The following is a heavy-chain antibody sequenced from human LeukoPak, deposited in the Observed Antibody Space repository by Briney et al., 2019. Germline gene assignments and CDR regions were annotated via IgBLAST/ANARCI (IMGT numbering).Heavy chain of an antibody. CDR2: IIPIFGTA. D-gene: IGHD3-10*01. CDR3: ATHLNHYYGSGMSY. Sequence: SVKVSCKASGGTFSSYAISWVRQAPGQGLEWMGGIIPIFGTANYAQKFQGRVTMTEDTSTDTAYMELSSLRSEDTAVYYCATHLNHYYGSGMSYWGQGTLVTVSS. CDR1: GGTFSSYA. J-gene: IGHJ4*02. V-gene: IGHV1-69*06.